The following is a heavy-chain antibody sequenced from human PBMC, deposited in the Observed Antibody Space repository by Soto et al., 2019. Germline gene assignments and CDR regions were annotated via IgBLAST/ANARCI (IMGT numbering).Heavy chain of an antibody. Sequence: SETLSLTCAVYGGSFSGYYWRWIRQPPGKGLEWIGEINHSGSTNYNPSLKSRVTISVDTSKNQFSLKLSSVTAADTAVYYCARGTNRYGDHFDYWGQGTLVTVSS. J-gene: IGHJ4*02. CDR3: ARGTNRYGDHFDY. CDR2: INHSGST. CDR1: GGSFSGYY. V-gene: IGHV4-34*01. D-gene: IGHD4-17*01.